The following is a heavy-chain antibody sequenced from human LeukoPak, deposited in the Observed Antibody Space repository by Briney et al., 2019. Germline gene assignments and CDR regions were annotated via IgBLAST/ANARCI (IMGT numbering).Heavy chain of an antibody. V-gene: IGHV1-18*01. Sequence: ASVTVSCKASGYTFTNYGVSWLRQAPGQGLEWMGWISAYNGNTDYAQKLQGRVTMTTDTSTSTAYMELRSLRSDDTAVYYCARVLAYCSSTSCHDYWGQGTLVTVYS. D-gene: IGHD2-2*01. CDR1: GYTFTNYG. CDR3: ARVLAYCSSTSCHDY. CDR2: ISAYNGNT. J-gene: IGHJ4*02.